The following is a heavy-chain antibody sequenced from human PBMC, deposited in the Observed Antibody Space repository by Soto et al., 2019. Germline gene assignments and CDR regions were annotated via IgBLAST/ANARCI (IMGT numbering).Heavy chain of an antibody. J-gene: IGHJ6*03. CDR3: VRSVSMVSYYYMDV. Sequence: GESLKISCKGSGYSFTSYWIGWARQMPGKGLEWMGMFYPADSATRYSPSFQGQVTISVDKSISTAYLQWSSLKASDTAMYYCVRSVSMVSYYYMDVWGKGTTVTVSS. CDR1: GYSFTSYW. D-gene: IGHD2-8*01. CDR2: FYPADSAT. V-gene: IGHV5-51*01.